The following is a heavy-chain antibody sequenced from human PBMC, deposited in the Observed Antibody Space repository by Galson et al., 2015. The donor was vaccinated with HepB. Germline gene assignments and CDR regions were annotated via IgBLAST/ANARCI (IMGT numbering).Heavy chain of an antibody. D-gene: IGHD3-3*01. CDR3: ARDEMEWIH. J-gene: IGHJ4*02. Sequence: SLRLSCAASGFTFSRYAMSWVRQAPGKGLEWVSGISGGGGRTYYAGSVKGRFTISRDNSKNTLYLQMNSLRADDTAVYYCARDEMEWIHWGQGTLVTVSS. CDR1: GFTFSRYA. V-gene: IGHV3-23*01. CDR2: ISGGGGRT.